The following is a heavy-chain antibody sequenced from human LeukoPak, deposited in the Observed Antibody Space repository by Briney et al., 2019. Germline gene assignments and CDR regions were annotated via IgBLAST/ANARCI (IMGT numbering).Heavy chain of an antibody. J-gene: IGHJ4*02. CDR3: ARVGRELELGY. CDR1: GSTFSTYS. D-gene: IGHD1-7*01. V-gene: IGHV3-48*01. Sequence: PGGSLRLSCAASGSTFSTYSMNWVRQAPGKGLEWVSYISSSSSTIYYADSVKGRFTISRDNAKNSLYLQMNSLRAEDTAVYYCARVGRELELGYWGQGTLVTVSS. CDR2: ISSSSSTI.